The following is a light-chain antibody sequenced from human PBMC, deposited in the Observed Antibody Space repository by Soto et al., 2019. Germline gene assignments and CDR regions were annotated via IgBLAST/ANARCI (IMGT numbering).Light chain of an antibody. CDR2: GVS. J-gene: IGKJ5*01. CDR1: QLFSSN. V-gene: IGKV3-15*01. CDR3: QQYNNWPRT. Sequence: EIVMMQSPATLSVSPGESVTLSCRASQLFSSNLAWYQHKPGQAPRLLIYGVSTRDTGVPDRFSGSASGTEFTLTISSLQSEHFAVYYCQQYNNWPRTFGQGTRLEIK.